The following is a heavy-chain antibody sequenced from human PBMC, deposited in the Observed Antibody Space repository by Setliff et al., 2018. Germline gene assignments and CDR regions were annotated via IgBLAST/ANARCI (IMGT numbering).Heavy chain of an antibody. CDR3: ARGGTFRYFDF. V-gene: IGHV4-34*01. CDR1: GGTFSDYH. CDR2: INHRGST. J-gene: IGHJ4*02. Sequence: PSETLSLTCAAYGGTFSDYHWTWIGQSPEKGLEWIGEINHRGSTNYNPSVKSRVSISVDKSKNQFSLKLTSVTAADTAVYYCARGGTFRYFDFWGQGAPVTSPQ.